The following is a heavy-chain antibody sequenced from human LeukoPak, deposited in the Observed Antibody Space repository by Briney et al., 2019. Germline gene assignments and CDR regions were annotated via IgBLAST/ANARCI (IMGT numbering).Heavy chain of an antibody. V-gene: IGHV1-69*13. CDR1: GYTFTSYY. D-gene: IGHD6-13*01. Sequence: ASVKVSCKASGYTFTSYYMHWVRQAPGQGLEWMGGIIPIFGTANYAQKFQGRVTITADESTSTAYMELSSLRSEDTAVYYCARDGIAAQLGYWGQGTLVTVSS. CDR2: IIPIFGTA. J-gene: IGHJ4*02. CDR3: ARDGIAAQLGY.